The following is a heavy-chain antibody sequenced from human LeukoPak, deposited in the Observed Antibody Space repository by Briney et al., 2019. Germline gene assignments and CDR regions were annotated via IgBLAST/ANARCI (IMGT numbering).Heavy chain of an antibody. CDR1: GFSFSRTD. J-gene: IGHJ5*02. Sequence: GGSLRLSCAASGFSFSRTDMFWVRQAPGKGLEYVSSISGTRAATYYADPVRGRFTISRDNAKNSLYLQMNSLRAEDTAVYYCARALYYYDSSGYSNWFDPWGQGTLVTVSS. D-gene: IGHD3-22*01. V-gene: IGHV3-23*01. CDR3: ARALYYYDSSGYSNWFDP. CDR2: ISGTRAAT.